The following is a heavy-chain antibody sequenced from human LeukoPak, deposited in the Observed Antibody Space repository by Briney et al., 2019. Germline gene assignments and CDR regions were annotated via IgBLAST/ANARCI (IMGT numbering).Heavy chain of an antibody. Sequence: ASVKVSCKVSGYTLTELSMHWVRQAPGKGLEWMGGFDPEDGETIYAQKFQGRVTMTEDTSTDTAYMELSSLRSEDTAVYYCATDGYGVFSLGYWGQGTLVTVPS. V-gene: IGHV1-24*01. D-gene: IGHD5/OR15-5a*01. CDR2: FDPEDGET. CDR1: GYTLTELS. J-gene: IGHJ4*02. CDR3: ATDGYGVFSLGY.